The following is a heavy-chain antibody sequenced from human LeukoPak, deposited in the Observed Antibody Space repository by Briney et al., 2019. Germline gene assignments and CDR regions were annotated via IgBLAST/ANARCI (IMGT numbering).Heavy chain of an antibody. J-gene: IGHJ4*02. CDR2: IFYSGST. CDR1: GGSISSSGFF. CDR3: ARQMNTVTADY. Sequence: SETLSITCTVSGGSISSSGFFWGWIRQPPGKGLEWIGSIFYSGSTYYNPSLNSRVTISIDTSKNQFSLRLSSVTAADTAVYYCARQMNTVTADYWGQGTLVTVSS. V-gene: IGHV4-39*01. D-gene: IGHD4-17*01.